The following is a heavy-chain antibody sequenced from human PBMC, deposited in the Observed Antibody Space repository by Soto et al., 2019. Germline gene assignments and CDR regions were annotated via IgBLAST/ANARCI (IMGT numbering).Heavy chain of an antibody. Sequence: QVQLVESGGGVVQPGRSLRLSCAASGFTFSSYGLHWVRQDPGKGLEWVAVISYDGSNKYYADSVKGRFTISRDNSKNTLYLQMNSLRAEDTAVYYCAKPYSSSGGGGVLWYYGMDVWGQGTTVTVSS. CDR1: GFTFSSYG. CDR3: AKPYSSSGGGGVLWYYGMDV. J-gene: IGHJ6*02. CDR2: ISYDGSNK. V-gene: IGHV3-30*18. D-gene: IGHD6-13*01.